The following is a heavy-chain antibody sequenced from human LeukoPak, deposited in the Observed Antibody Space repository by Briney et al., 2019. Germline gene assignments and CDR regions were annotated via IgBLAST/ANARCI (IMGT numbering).Heavy chain of an antibody. CDR2: IKEDGSEK. CDR3: ATDQDHGYFRQ. Sequence: PGGSLRLSCVASGFTFRRYWMTWVRQAPGKKPEWVANIKEDGSEKYYDDSVRGRFTISRDNAKNTLYLDMNSLRAEDTAVFYCATDQDHGYFRQWGQGSLVTVSS. J-gene: IGHJ1*01. D-gene: IGHD3-22*01. V-gene: IGHV3-7*01. CDR1: GFTFRRYW.